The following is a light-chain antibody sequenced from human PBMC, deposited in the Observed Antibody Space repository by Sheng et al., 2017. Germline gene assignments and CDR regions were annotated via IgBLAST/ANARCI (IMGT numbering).Light chain of an antibody. CDR3: QQSYSTPLT. V-gene: IGKV1-39*01. CDR1: QSINTH. J-gene: IGKJ4*01. CDR2: AAS. Sequence: DIQMTQSPSSLSASVGDRVTITCRASQSINTHLNWYQSKPGRAPKLVLHAASSVQSGVPSRFSGSGSGTDFTLTISSLQPEDFATYYCQQSYSTPLTFGGGTKVESK.